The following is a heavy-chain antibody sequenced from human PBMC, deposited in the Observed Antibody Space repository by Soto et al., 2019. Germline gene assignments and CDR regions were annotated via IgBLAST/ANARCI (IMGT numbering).Heavy chain of an antibody. CDR1: GFTFSSYG. D-gene: IGHD5-18*01. Sequence: SLRLSCAASGFTFSSYGMHWVRQAPGKGLEWVAVISYDGSNKYYADSVKGRFTISRDNSKNTLYLQMNSLRAEDTAVYYCAKDHGYSYGYVDYWGQGTLVTVSS. V-gene: IGHV3-30*18. CDR2: ISYDGSNK. J-gene: IGHJ4*02. CDR3: AKDHGYSYGYVDY.